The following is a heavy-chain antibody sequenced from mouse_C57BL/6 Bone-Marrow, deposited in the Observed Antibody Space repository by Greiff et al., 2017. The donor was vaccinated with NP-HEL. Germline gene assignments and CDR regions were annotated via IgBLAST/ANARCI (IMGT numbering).Heavy chain of an antibody. CDR3: ARADDGYYDYAMDY. J-gene: IGHJ4*01. D-gene: IGHD2-3*01. V-gene: IGHV1-75*01. Sequence: QVQLKESGPELVKPGASVKISCKASGYTFTDYYINWVKQRPGQGLEWIGWIFPGSGSTYYNEKFKGKATLTVDKSSSTAYMLLSSLTSEDSAVYFCARADDGYYDYAMDYWGQGTSVTVSS. CDR1: GYTFTDYY. CDR2: IFPGSGST.